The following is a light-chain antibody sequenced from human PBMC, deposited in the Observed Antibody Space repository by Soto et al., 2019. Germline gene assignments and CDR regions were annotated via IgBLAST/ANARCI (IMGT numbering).Light chain of an antibody. CDR1: SSDVGGYNY. CDR3: CSYVSSKTYV. J-gene: IGLJ1*01. V-gene: IGLV2-8*01. Sequence: QSALTQPPSASGSPGQSVAISCTGTSSDVGGYNYVSWYQQHPGKAPKLMIYEVNKRPSGVPDRFSGSKSGNTASLTVSGLQAEDEADYYCCSYVSSKTYVFGTGTKVTVL. CDR2: EVN.